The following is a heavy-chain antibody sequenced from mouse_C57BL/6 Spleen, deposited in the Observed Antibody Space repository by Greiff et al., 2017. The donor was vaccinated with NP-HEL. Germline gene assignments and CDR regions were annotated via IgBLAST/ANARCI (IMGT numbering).Heavy chain of an antibody. CDR3: ATLLLRSYAMDY. J-gene: IGHJ4*01. D-gene: IGHD1-1*01. CDR1: GYAFSSSW. CDR2: IYPGDGDT. V-gene: IGHV1-82*01. Sequence: VKLVESGPELVKPGASVKISCKASGYAFSSSWMNWVKQRPGKGLEWIGRIYPGDGDTNYNGKFKGKATLTADKSSSTAYMQLSSLTSEDSAVYFCATLLLRSYAMDYWGQGTSVTVSS.